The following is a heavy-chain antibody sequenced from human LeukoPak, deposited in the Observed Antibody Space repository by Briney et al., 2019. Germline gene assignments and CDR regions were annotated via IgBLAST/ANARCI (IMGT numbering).Heavy chain of an antibody. CDR1: RFTFSSYG. CDR3: AKEGYNQGFDY. V-gene: IGHV3-30*18. Sequence: QPGGSLTLFCAASRFTFSSYGMLWLRQAPGKGLEGVADISYDGSNKYYADSVKGRFTISRDNSTITLYLQMNSLRAEDTAVYYCAKEGYNQGFDYWGQGTLVTVSS. D-gene: IGHD5-24*01. J-gene: IGHJ4*02. CDR2: ISYDGSNK.